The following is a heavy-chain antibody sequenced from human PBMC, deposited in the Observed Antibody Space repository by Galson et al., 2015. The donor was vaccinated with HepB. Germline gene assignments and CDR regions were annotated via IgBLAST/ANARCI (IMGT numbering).Heavy chain of an antibody. J-gene: IGHJ4*02. Sequence: SVKVSCKASGGTFSSYAISWVRQAPGQGLEWMGGIIPILGIANYAQKFQGRVTITADKSTSTAHMELSSLRSEDTAVYYCARQGQMDDFDYWGQGTLVTVSS. D-gene: IGHD5-24*01. CDR1: GGTFSSYA. CDR2: IIPILGIA. V-gene: IGHV1-69*10. CDR3: ARQGQMDDFDY.